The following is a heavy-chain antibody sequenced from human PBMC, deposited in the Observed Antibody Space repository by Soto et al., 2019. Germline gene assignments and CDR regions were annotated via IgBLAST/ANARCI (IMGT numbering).Heavy chain of an antibody. CDR3: AKDLVSGGYSSGWYSAPSAP. Sequence: GESLKISCKGSGYSFAGYWITWVRQMPGKGLEWMGRIDPSDSQTYYSPSFRGHVTISRDNSKNTLYLQMNSLRAEDTAVYYCAKDLVSGGYSSGWYSAPSAPWGQGTLVTVSS. D-gene: IGHD6-19*01. CDR1: GYSFAGYW. CDR2: IDPSDSQT. J-gene: IGHJ5*02. V-gene: IGHV5-10-1*01.